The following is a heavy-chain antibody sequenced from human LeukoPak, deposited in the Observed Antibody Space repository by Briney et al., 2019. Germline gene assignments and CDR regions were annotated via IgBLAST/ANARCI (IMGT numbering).Heavy chain of an antibody. D-gene: IGHD1-14*01. CDR2: ISGGSATI. CDR3: ARPSVITIRQFYFDY. CDR1: GFSFSGYI. J-gene: IGHJ4*02. Sequence: GGSLRLSCAASGFSFSGYIMTWVRQAPGKGLEWVAYISGGSATIYYADSVKGRFTISRDNAKNSLYLQMNSLRDDDTAVYYCARPSVITIRQFYFDYWGQGALVTVSS. V-gene: IGHV3-48*02.